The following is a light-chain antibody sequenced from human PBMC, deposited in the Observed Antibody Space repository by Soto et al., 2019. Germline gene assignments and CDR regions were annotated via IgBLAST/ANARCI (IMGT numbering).Light chain of an antibody. V-gene: IGLV2-11*01. CDR2: DVT. J-gene: IGLJ1*01. Sequence: QSVLTQPRSVSGSPGQSVAISCTGTTSDVGGYDYVSWYQQHPGKAPELIIFDVTKRPSGVPDRFSGSKSGNTASLTISGLQAEDEADYFCCSYAGDFYAFGSVTKVTVL. CDR3: CSYAGDFYA. CDR1: TSDVGGYDY.